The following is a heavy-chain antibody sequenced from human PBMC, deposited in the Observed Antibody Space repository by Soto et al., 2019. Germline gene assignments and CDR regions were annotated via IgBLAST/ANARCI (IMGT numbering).Heavy chain of an antibody. Sequence: PGGSLRLSCAASGFPFSSYGMHWGRQAPGKGLEWVAVISYEGSNKYYADSVKGRFTISRNSSKNTLYCQMNHLGGEDTAGSYFAKAFGTFLEWLLTYYCCGMDVWGQGTTVTVSS. CDR3: AKAFGTFLEWLLTYYCCGMDV. CDR2: ISYEGSNK. J-gene: IGHJ6*02. D-gene: IGHD3-3*02. V-gene: IGHV3-30*18. CDR1: GFPFSSYG.